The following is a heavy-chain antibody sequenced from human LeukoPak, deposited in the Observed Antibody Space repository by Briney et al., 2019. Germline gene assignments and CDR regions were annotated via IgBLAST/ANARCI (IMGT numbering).Heavy chain of an antibody. Sequence: ETLSLTCTVSGGSISSSSYYWGWIRQAPGKGLEWVSTISGSGGVTYYADSVKGRFTISRDKSTSTVYLQVNSLRAEDTAVYYCAKDQGEAGAFSDYWGQGTLVAVSS. V-gene: IGHV3-23*01. CDR3: AKDQGEAGAFSDY. J-gene: IGHJ4*02. CDR2: ISGSGGVT. CDR1: GGSISSSSYY. D-gene: IGHD3-3*02.